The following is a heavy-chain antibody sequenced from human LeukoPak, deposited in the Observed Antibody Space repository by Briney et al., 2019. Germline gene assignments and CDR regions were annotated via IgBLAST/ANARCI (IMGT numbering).Heavy chain of an antibody. Sequence: SVKVSCKASGYTFTSYAISWVRQAPGQGLEWMGGIIPIFGTANYAQKFQGRVTITADESTSTAYMELSSLRSEDTAVYYCARSYCGGDCYRNFDYWGQGTLVTVSS. V-gene: IGHV1-69*13. CDR3: ARSYCGGDCYRNFDY. D-gene: IGHD2-21*02. CDR2: IIPIFGTA. J-gene: IGHJ4*02. CDR1: GYTFTSYA.